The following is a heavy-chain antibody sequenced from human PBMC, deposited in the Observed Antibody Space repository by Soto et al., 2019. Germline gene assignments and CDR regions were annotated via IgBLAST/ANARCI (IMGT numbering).Heavy chain of an antibody. CDR1: GYTFTSYG. D-gene: IGHD3-10*01. J-gene: IGHJ5*02. Sequence: QVQLVQSGAEVKKPGASVKVSCKASGYTFTSYGISWVRQAPGQGLEWMGWISAYNGNTNYAQKLQGRVTMTTDTXTXKAXMELRSLRSDDTAVYYCARAVPRYYGSGSYAWFDPWGQGTLVTVSS. CDR2: ISAYNGNT. CDR3: ARAVPRYYGSGSYAWFDP. V-gene: IGHV1-18*01.